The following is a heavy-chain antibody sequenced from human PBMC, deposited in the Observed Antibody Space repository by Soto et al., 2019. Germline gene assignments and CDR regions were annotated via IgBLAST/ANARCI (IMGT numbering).Heavy chain of an antibody. V-gene: IGHV4-39*01. CDR3: ATSQKGYNWNYFDH. CDR1: GGSVSCSYYY. Sequence: SETLSLTCAVSGGSVSCSYYYWAWLRQSPGKGPEWIGSVFHTGFTSYNPSLESRVSVSVDTSKSQFSLKLSAVTASDTAVYYCATSQKGYNWNYFDHWGQGALVTVPQ. CDR2: VFHTGFT. D-gene: IGHD1-1*01. J-gene: IGHJ4*02.